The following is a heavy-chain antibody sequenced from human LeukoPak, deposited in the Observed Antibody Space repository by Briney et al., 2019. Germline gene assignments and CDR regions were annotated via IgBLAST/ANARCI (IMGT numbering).Heavy chain of an antibody. D-gene: IGHD6-19*01. CDR3: ARTSLSIAVAGPFDY. J-gene: IGHJ4*02. CDR1: GYTFTSYG. CDR2: ISAYNGNT. V-gene: IGHV1-18*01. Sequence: GASVKVSCKASGYTFTSYGISWVRQAPGQGREWMGWISAYNGNTNYAQKLQGRVTMTTDTSTSTAYMELRSLRSDDTAVYYCARTSLSIAVAGPFDYWGQGTLVTVSS.